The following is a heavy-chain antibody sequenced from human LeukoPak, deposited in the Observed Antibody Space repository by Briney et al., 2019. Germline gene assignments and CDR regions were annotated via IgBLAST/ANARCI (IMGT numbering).Heavy chain of an antibody. D-gene: IGHD5-24*01. Sequence: GESLKISCKGSGYSFTSYWIGWVRQMPEKGLEWMGIIYPGDSDTRYSPSFQGQVTISADKSISTAYLQWSSLKASDTAMYYCARLFRDGYNSFSAYYYYYMDVWGKGTTVTVSS. J-gene: IGHJ6*03. V-gene: IGHV5-51*01. CDR2: IYPGDSDT. CDR3: ARLFRDGYNSFSAYYYYYMDV. CDR1: GYSFTSYW.